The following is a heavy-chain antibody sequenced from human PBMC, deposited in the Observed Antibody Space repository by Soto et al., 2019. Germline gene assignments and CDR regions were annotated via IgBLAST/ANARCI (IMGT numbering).Heavy chain of an antibody. D-gene: IGHD6-19*01. Sequence: VASVKVSCKVSGYTLTELSMHWVRQAPGKGLEWMGGFDPEDGETIYAQKFQGRVTMTEDTSTDTAYMELSSLRSEDTAVYYCATPGYSSGWPPDYWGQGTLVTVSS. CDR1: GYTLTELS. V-gene: IGHV1-24*01. CDR3: ATPGYSSGWPPDY. J-gene: IGHJ4*02. CDR2: FDPEDGET.